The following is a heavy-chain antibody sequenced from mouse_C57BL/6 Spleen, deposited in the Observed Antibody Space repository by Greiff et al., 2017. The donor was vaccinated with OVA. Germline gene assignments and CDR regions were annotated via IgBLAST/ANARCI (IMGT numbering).Heavy chain of an antibody. CDR1: GYTFTSYW. D-gene: IGHD3-2*02. V-gene: IGHV1-53*01. CDR3: ARTSDSSGYVAWFAY. J-gene: IGHJ3*01. Sequence: VQLQQPGTELVKPGASVKLSCKASGYTFTSYWMHWVKQRPGQGLEWIGNINPSNGGNNYNEKFKSKATLTVDKSSRPAYMQLSSLTSEDSAVYYCARTSDSSGYVAWFAYWGQGTLVTVSA. CDR2: INPSNGGN.